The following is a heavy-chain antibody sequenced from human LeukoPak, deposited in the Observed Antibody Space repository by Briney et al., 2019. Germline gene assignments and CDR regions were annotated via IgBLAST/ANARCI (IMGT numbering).Heavy chain of an antibody. D-gene: IGHD3-16*01. CDR1: GLTFSNAW. J-gene: IGHJ5*02. CDR3: TTDGARGSWFDP. CDR2: IKSKSDGGTS. Sequence: GGSLRLSCAASGLTFSNAWMNWVRRAPGKGLEWVGRIKSKSDGGTSDYAEPVKGRFTISRDDSKNTLFLQMNSLKIDDTGVYYCTTDGARGSWFDPWGQGTLVTVSS. V-gene: IGHV3-15*07.